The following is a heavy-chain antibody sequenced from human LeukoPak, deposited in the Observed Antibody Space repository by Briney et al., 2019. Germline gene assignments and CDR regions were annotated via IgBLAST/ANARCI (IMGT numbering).Heavy chain of an antibody. J-gene: IGHJ4*02. CDR3: ARLLYSSSWYYFDY. Sequence: SETLSLTCTVSGGSISSYYWNWIRQPPGKGLEWIGYIYTSGSTNYNPSLKSRVTISVDTSKNQFSLKLSSVTAADTAVYYCARLLYSSSWYYFDYWGQGTLVTVSS. CDR1: GGSISSYY. CDR2: IYTSGST. D-gene: IGHD6-13*01. V-gene: IGHV4-4*09.